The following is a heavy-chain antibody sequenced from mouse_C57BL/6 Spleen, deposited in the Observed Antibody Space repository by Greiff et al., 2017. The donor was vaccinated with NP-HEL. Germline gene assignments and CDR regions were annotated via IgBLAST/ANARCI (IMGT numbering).Heavy chain of an antibody. Sequence: DVKLQESGPGLVKPSQSLSLTCSVTGYSITSGYYWNWIRQFPGNKQEWMGYISYDGSNNYNPSLKNRISITRDTSKNQFFLKLNSVTTEDTATYYCARDLGPYFDYWGQGTTLTVSS. J-gene: IGHJ2*01. CDR2: ISYDGSN. V-gene: IGHV3-6*01. CDR3: ARDLGPYFDY. CDR1: GYSITSGYY.